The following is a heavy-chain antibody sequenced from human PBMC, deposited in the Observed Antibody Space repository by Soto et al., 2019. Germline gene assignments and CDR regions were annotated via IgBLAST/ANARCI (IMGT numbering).Heavy chain of an antibody. CDR2: IVPIFGTT. CDR3: ARVEAVAGLYNYHGLDV. D-gene: IGHD6-19*01. CDR1: GGTFSNYA. J-gene: IGHJ6*02. Sequence: QVQLVQSGAEVNKPGSSVKVYCKVSGGTFSNYAIDWVRLAPGHGLEWMGGIVPIFGTTYYTQKFQGRATIIADDSTTTAYLEMSSLRSEDTAIYYCARVEAVAGLYNYHGLDVWGQGTAVTVSS. V-gene: IGHV1-69*12.